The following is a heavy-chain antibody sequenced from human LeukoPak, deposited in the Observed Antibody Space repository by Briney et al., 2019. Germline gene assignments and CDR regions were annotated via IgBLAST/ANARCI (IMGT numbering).Heavy chain of an antibody. J-gene: IGHJ4*02. Sequence: SETRSPTCPVATASLSSYFRNWNRQPPGKELEWIGYISSGGSTNYNPSLKSRVTISIDTSKNQFSLKLTSATAADTAVYYCARGDDYKSTLFDYWGQGTLVTVSS. CDR2: ISSGGST. CDR3: ARGDDYKSTLFDY. CDR1: TASLSSYF. V-gene: IGHV4-59*01. D-gene: IGHD5-12*01.